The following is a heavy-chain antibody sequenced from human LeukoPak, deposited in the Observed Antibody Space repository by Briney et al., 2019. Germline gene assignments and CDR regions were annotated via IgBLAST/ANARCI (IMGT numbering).Heavy chain of an antibody. Sequence: QPGGSLRLSCEASGFTISDNYVTWVRQAPGKGLEWVSVIYTSGITYFADSVKGRFSISRDNSKNTVYLQMNSLRGEDSAVYYCAKDGDSSGMGGDYWGQGTLVTVSS. CDR3: AKDGDSSGMGGDY. D-gene: IGHD3-22*01. J-gene: IGHJ4*02. CDR2: IYTSGIT. CDR1: GFTISDNY. V-gene: IGHV3-66*03.